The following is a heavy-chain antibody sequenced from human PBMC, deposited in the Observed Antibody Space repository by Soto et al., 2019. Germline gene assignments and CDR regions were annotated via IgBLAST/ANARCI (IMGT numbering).Heavy chain of an antibody. CDR1: GFTFSSYG. CDR2: IPYDGSNK. J-gene: IGHJ4*02. CDR3: AKDAKNYDFWSGYYFRGYYFDY. D-gene: IGHD3-3*01. Sequence: PVGSLRLSCAASGFTFSSYGMHWVRQAPGKGLEWVAVIPYDGSNKYYADSVKGRFTISRDNSKNTLYLQMNSLRAEDTAVYYCAKDAKNYDFWSGYYFRGYYFDYWGQGTLVTVSS. V-gene: IGHV3-30*18.